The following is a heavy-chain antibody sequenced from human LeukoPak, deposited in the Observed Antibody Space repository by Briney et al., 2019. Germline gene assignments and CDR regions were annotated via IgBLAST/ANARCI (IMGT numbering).Heavy chain of an antibody. CDR2: INWNGGST. J-gene: IGHJ4*02. CDR1: GFTFDDYG. CDR3: ARDFQDSSGYYTYFFDY. V-gene: IGHV3-20*04. D-gene: IGHD3-22*01. Sequence: GGSLRLSCAASGFTFDDYGMSWVRQAPGKGLEWVSGINWNGGSTGYADSVKGRFTISRDNAKNSLYLQMNSRRAEDTALYYCARDFQDSSGYYTYFFDYWGQGTLVTVSS.